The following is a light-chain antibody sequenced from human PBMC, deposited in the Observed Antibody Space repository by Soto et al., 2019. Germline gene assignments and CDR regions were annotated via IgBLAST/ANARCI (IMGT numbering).Light chain of an antibody. Sequence: EIVLTQSPGTLSLSPGERATLSCRASQSVSSTYLRWYQHKCGQSPTLLLYVTASTATGIPERISVSGSGTDLTLNISRLEPEDLAVYYCQHYGSPRTFGQGTKVDIK. V-gene: IGKV3-20*01. CDR3: QHYGSPRT. CDR2: VTA. CDR1: QSVSSTY. J-gene: IGKJ1*01.